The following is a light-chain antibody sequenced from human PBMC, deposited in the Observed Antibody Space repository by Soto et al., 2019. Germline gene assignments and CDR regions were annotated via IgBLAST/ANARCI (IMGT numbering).Light chain of an antibody. CDR1: SSDVGSYNL. CDR3: CSYAGSSTPRWV. CDR2: GVS. V-gene: IGLV2-23*02. Sequence: QSALTQPASVSGSPGQSITISCTGTSSDVGSYNLVSWYQQHPGKAPKLMIYGVSKRPSGVSNRFSGSKSGNTASLTISGLQAEDEADYYCCSYAGSSTPRWVFGGGTKVTVL. J-gene: IGLJ3*02.